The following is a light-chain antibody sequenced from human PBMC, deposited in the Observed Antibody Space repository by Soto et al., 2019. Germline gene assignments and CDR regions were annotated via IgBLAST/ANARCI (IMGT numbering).Light chain of an antibody. CDR3: QSYDSSLIGYV. Sequence: QSVLTQPPSVSGAPGQRVTISCTGSSSNIGAGYDVHWYQQLPGTAPKLLIYGNNNRPSGVPDRFSGSKSGTSASLAITGLQAEDEADYYCQSYDSSLIGYVFGTGTKLTVL. CDR1: SSNIGAGYD. V-gene: IGLV1-40*01. CDR2: GNN. J-gene: IGLJ1*01.